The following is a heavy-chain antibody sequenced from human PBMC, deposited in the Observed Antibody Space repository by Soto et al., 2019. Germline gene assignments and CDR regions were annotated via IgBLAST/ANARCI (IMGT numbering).Heavy chain of an antibody. J-gene: IGHJ4*02. CDR3: ARRRSGWYMGFDY. D-gene: IGHD6-19*01. V-gene: IGHV4-39*01. CDR1: SGSISSSSYY. Sequence: SETLSLTCTVSSGSISSSSYYWGWIRQPPGKGLEWIGSIYYSGSTYYNPSLKSRVTISVDTSKNQFSLKLSSVIAADTAVYYCARRRSGWYMGFDYWGQGTLVTVSS. CDR2: IYYSGST.